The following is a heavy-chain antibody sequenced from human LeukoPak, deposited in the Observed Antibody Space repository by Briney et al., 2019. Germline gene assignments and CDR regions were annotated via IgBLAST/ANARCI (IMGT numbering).Heavy chain of an antibody. J-gene: IGHJ4*02. Sequence: GESLKISCKGAGYTFSSYWIGWVRQMPGKGLEWMGSIYPGDSDTRYSPSFQGQVTFSADESISTAYLRWSRLKASDTAIYYCARRERYSSSRYFDCWGQGTLVTVSS. CDR2: IYPGDSDT. V-gene: IGHV5-51*01. CDR1: GYTFSSYW. D-gene: IGHD6-13*01. CDR3: ARRERYSSSRYFDC.